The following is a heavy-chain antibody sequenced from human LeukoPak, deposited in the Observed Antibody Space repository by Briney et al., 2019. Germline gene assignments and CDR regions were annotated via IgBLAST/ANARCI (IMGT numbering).Heavy chain of an antibody. CDR3: ARDSSEFRSVIPN. V-gene: IGHV1-69*13. CDR2: TIPIFGTA. D-gene: IGHD3-10*01. J-gene: IGHJ1*01. Sequence: ASVKVSCKASGGTFSSYAISWVRQAPGQGLEWMGRTIPIFGTANYAEKFRGRVTITADETTSTAYMELSRLKSEDTAVYYCARDSSEFRSVIPNWGQGTLVTVSS. CDR1: GGTFSSYA.